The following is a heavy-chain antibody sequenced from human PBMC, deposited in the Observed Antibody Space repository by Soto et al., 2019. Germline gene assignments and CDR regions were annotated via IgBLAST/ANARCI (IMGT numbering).Heavy chain of an antibody. CDR2: INAGNGNT. Sequence: ASVKVSCKASGYTFTSYAMHWVRQAPGQRLEWMGWINAGNGNTKYSQKLQGRVTMTRDTSTSTAYMELRSLRSDDTAVYYCASTPDCSSTSCYYYYGMDVWGQGTRSPSP. CDR3: ASTPDCSSTSCYYYYGMDV. J-gene: IGHJ6*02. V-gene: IGHV1-3*01. CDR1: GYTFTSYA. D-gene: IGHD2-2*01.